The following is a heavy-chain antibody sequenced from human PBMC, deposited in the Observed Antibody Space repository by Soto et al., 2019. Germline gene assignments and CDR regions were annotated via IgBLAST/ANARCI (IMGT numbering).Heavy chain of an antibody. D-gene: IGHD6-19*01. V-gene: IGHV3-23*01. J-gene: IGHJ4*02. CDR1: GFTFSTYG. CDR2: ISGSGGST. CDR3: AKDPATIAVAGTFDY. Sequence: EVQLLESGGGLVQPGGSLRLSCAASGFTFSTYGMSWVRQAPGEGLEWVSIISGSGGSTYYADTVKGRFTISRDNSKNTLYLQMNSLRAEDTAVYYCAKDPATIAVAGTFDYWGQGTLFIVSS.